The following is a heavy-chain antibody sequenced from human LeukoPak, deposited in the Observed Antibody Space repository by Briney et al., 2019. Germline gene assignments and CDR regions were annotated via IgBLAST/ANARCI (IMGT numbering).Heavy chain of an antibody. V-gene: IGHV3-23*01. CDR1: GFTFSSYA. J-gene: IGHJ4*02. CDR2: ISGSGGST. D-gene: IGHD3-3*01. Sequence: GGSLRLSCAASGFTFSSYATSWVRQAPGKGPEWVSAISGSGGSTYYADSVKGRFTISRDNSKNTLYLQMNSLRAEDTAVYHCAKSPYYDFWSGASHFDYWGQGTLVTVSS. CDR3: AKSPYYDFWSGASHFDY.